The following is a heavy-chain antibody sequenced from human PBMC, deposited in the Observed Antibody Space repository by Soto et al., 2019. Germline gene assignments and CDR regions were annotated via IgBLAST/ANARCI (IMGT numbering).Heavy chain of an antibody. CDR2: IYYRGSA. V-gene: IGHV4-59*01. CDR3: VRANYFDF. Sequence: SETLSLTWTVSGDSISSYYWSWIRQPPGKGLEWIGSIYYRGSANNNPSLKSRLTISVDTSKNQFSLKLSSVTAADTAIYYCVRANYFDFWGQGTLVTVSS. CDR1: GDSISSYY. J-gene: IGHJ4*02.